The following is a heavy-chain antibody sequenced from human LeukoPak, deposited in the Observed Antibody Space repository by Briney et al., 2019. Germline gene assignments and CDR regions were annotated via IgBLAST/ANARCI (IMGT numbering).Heavy chain of an antibody. J-gene: IGHJ5*02. CDR1: GYTLTELS. Sequence: ASVKVSCKVSGYTLTELSMHWVRQAPGKGLEWMGGFDPEDGETIYAQKFQGRVTMTEDTSTDTAYMELSSLRSEDKAVYYRPTDFDILTGLRTNWFDPWGQGTLVTVSS. CDR3: PTDFDILTGLRTNWFDP. CDR2: FDPEDGET. D-gene: IGHD3-9*01. V-gene: IGHV1-24*01.